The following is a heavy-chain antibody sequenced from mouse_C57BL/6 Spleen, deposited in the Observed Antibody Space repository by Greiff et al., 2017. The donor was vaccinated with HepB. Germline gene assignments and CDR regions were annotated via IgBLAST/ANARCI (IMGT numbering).Heavy chain of an antibody. Sequence: QVQLQQPGAELVKPGASVKMSCKASGYTFTSYWITWVKQSPGQGLEWIGDIYPGSGSTNYNEKFKSKATLTVDTSSSTAYMQLSSLTSEDSAVYYCARTTTVVATDWYFDVWGTGTTVTVSS. CDR3: ARTTTVVATDWYFDV. CDR2: IYPGSGST. V-gene: IGHV1-55*01. CDR1: GYTFTSYW. D-gene: IGHD1-1*01. J-gene: IGHJ1*03.